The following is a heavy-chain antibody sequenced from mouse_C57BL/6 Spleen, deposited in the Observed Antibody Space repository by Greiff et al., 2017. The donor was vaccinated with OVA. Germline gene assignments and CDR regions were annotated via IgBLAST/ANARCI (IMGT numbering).Heavy chain of an antibody. CDR3: ARSDYGSSYYAMDY. CDR1: GYTFTSYD. J-gene: IGHJ4*01. CDR2: IYPRDGST. Sequence: VQLVESGPELVKPGASVKLSCKASGYTFTSYDINWVKQRPGQGLEWIGWIYPRDGSTKYNEKFKGKATLTVDTSSSTAYMELHSLTSEDSAVYFCARSDYGSSYYAMDYWGQGTSVTVSS. D-gene: IGHD1-1*01. V-gene: IGHV1-85*01.